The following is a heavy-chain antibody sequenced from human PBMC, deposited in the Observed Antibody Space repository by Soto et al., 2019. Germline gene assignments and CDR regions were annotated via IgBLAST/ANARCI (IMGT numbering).Heavy chain of an antibody. CDR3: AGGKSGPASILDY. J-gene: IGHJ4*02. D-gene: IGHD2-2*01. Sequence: QVQLVQSGAEVKKPRASVKVSCKASGYTFTSYAMHWVRQAPGQRLEWMGWVNAGNGNTKYSQKFQVRVTITRDTAASTAYMELSSLRSEDTAVYYFAGGKSGPASILDYWGQGTLDTVAS. CDR1: GYTFTSYA. CDR2: VNAGNGNT. V-gene: IGHV1-3*01.